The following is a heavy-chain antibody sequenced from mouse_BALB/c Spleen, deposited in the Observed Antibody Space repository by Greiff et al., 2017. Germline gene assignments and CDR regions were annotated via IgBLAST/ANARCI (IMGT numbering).Heavy chain of an antibody. J-gene: IGHJ3*01. D-gene: IGHD1-2*01. V-gene: IGHV1-9*01. CDR1: GYTFSSYW. CDR3: ARTFITTATGAY. CDR2: ILPGSGST. Sequence: QVQLKESGAELMKPGASVKISCKATGYTFSSYWIEWVKQRPGHGLEWIGEILPGSGSTNYNEKFKGKATFTADTSSNTAYMQLSSLTSEDSAVYYCARTFITTATGAYWGQGTLVTVSA.